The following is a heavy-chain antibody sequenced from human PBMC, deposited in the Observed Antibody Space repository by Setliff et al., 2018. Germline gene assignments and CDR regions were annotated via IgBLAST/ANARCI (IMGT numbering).Heavy chain of an antibody. D-gene: IGHD2-2*01. CDR1: GGSFSGYY. CDR2: INHTGST. J-gene: IGHJ5*02. CDR3: ARGYCSSPSCFFAGWFDP. Sequence: SETLSLTCAVYGGSFSGYYWSWIRQPPGKGLEWIGEINHTGSTNYSPSLKSRVTISVDTSKNQFSLKLTSVTAADTAVYYCARGYCSSPSCFFAGWFDPWGQGTLLTVSS. V-gene: IGHV4-34*01.